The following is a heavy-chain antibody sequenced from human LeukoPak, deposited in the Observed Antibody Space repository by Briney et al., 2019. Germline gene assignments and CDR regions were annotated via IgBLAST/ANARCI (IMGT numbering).Heavy chain of an antibody. J-gene: IGHJ4*02. V-gene: IGHV3-21*01. CDR3: ARGEEKATITALDS. CDR1: GFTFSNYD. Sequence: GGSLRLSCAASGFTFSNYDMHWVRQAPGKGLEWVSAISSSSSYIYYADSIKGRFTISRDNAENSLYLQMNSLRAVDTVVYFCARGEEKATITALDSWGQGTLVTVSS. CDR2: ISSSSSYI. D-gene: IGHD5-24*01.